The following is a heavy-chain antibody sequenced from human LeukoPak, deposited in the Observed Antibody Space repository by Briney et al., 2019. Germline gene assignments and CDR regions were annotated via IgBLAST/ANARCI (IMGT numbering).Heavy chain of an antibody. CDR1: GGSFSGYY. CDR3: ARFRPYYYDSSGYYYFDY. Sequence: PSETLSLTCAVYGGSFSGYYWSWIRQPPGKGLEWIGAINHSGSTNYNPSLQSRVTISVDTSKNQFSLKLSSVTAADTAVYYCARFRPYYYDSSGYYYFDYWGQGTLVTVSS. D-gene: IGHD3-22*01. J-gene: IGHJ4*02. CDR2: INHSGST. V-gene: IGHV4-34*01.